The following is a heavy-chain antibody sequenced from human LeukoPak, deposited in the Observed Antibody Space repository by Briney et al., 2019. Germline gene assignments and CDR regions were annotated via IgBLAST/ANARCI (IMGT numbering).Heavy chain of an antibody. D-gene: IGHD3-22*01. CDR3: AREERYYYDSSGQGFDY. Sequence: ASVKVSCKDSGYTFTGYYMDWVRQAPGQGLEWMGWRNPNSGGTNYAQKFQGRVTMTRDTSISTAYMELSRLRSDDTAVYYCAREERYYYDSSGQGFDYWGQGTLVTVSS. V-gene: IGHV1-2*02. CDR2: RNPNSGGT. CDR1: GYTFTGYY. J-gene: IGHJ4*02.